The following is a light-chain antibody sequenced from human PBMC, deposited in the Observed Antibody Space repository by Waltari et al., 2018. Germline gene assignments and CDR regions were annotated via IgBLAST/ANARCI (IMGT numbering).Light chain of an antibody. V-gene: IGLV8-61*01. Sequence: QTVVTQEPSFSVSPGGTVTLTCGLSSGSVSTTYYPSWYQKTPGQAPRTRIFSTNIRSSGVPARFSVSILVNKAALTITGAQADDESDYYCVLYMGSVIRVFCGGTKLTVL. CDR3: VLYMGSVIRV. J-gene: IGLJ3*02. CDR1: SGSVSTTYY. CDR2: STN.